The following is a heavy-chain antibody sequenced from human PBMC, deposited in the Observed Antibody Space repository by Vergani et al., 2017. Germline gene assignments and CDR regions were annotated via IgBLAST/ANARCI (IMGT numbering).Heavy chain of an antibody. CDR3: AHSWNFGRRDWFDS. CDR2: IHYSENT. CDR1: FDSIRNLY. J-gene: IGHJ5*01. D-gene: IGHD1-26*01. V-gene: IGHV4-59*11. Sequence: QVQLQESGPGLVKPSQTLSLTCSVSFDSIRNLYCNWIRQPPGKGLEWIGSIHYSENTNYNPSLKTRVTISVDTSKNQFSLTLTSVTSDDTAIYYCAHSWNFGRRDWFDSWGPGTLVTVSS.